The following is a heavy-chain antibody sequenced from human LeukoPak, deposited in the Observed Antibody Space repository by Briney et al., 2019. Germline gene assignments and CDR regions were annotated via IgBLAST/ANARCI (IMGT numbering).Heavy chain of an antibody. CDR2: IYYGGST. CDR1: GGSISSGGYF. CDR3: ARGYGDYAYFDY. J-gene: IGHJ4*02. D-gene: IGHD4-17*01. Sequence: SQTLSLTCTVSGGSISSGGYFWSWIRQHPGKGLEWIGYIYYGGSTYYNPSLNSRVSISLDTSKNQFSLKLNSVTAADTAVYYCARGYGDYAYFDYWGQGTLVTVSS. V-gene: IGHV4-31*03.